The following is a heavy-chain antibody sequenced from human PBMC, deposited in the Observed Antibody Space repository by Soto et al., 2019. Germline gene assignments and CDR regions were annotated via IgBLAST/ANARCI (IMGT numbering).Heavy chain of an antibody. V-gene: IGHV1-18*01. Sequence: ASVKVSCKVSGYTFTSYGISWVRQAPGQGLEWMGWISAYNGNTNYAQKLQGRVTMTTDTSTSTAYMELRSLRSDDTAVYYCARGIWDCSSTSCGNYFDYWGQGTLVTVPQ. J-gene: IGHJ4*02. CDR2: ISAYNGNT. CDR1: GYTFTSYG. CDR3: ARGIWDCSSTSCGNYFDY. D-gene: IGHD2-2*01.